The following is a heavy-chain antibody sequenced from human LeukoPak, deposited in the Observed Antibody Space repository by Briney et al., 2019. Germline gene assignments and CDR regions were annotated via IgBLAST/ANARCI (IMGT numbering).Heavy chain of an antibody. CDR1: GFTVSSNY. J-gene: IGHJ4*02. CDR3: ARVLVVVAATPFDY. CDR2: IYSGGST. V-gene: IGHV3-66*02. D-gene: IGHD2-15*01. Sequence: PGGSLRLSCAASGFTVSSNYMSWVRQAPGKGLEWVSVIYSGGSTYYADSVKGRFTISRDNSKNTLYLQMNSLRAEDTAVYYCARVLVVVAATPFDYWGRGTLVTVSS.